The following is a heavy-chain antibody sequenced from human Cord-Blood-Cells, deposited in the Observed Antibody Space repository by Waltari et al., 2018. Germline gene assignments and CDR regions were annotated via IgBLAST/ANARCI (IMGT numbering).Heavy chain of an antibody. D-gene: IGHD2-21*02. Sequence: QVQLVQSAAEVKKPGASVTVSCKASGYTFTSYAMHWVRQAPGQRLEWMGWINAGNGNTKYSQKFQGRVTITRDTSASTAYMELSSLRSEDTAVYYCARDQGGDYDAFDIWGQGTMVTVSS. CDR3: ARDQGGDYDAFDI. V-gene: IGHV1-3*01. CDR1: GYTFTSYA. CDR2: INAGNGNT. J-gene: IGHJ3*02.